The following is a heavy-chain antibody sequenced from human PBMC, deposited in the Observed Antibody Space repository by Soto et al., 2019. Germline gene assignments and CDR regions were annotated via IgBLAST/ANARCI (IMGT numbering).Heavy chain of an antibody. CDR2: ISGSGGNT. V-gene: IGHV3-23*01. D-gene: IGHD6-19*01. CDR3: AKCEGSGWYPYY. Sequence: EVQLLESAGGLVQPGGSLSLSCAASGFTFSSYAMRWVRQAPGKGLEWVSAISGSGGNTYYADSVKGRFTISRDNSKNTLFLQLNSLRVEDTAVYYCAKCEGSGWYPYYWGQGTLVTVSS. CDR1: GFTFSSYA. J-gene: IGHJ4*02.